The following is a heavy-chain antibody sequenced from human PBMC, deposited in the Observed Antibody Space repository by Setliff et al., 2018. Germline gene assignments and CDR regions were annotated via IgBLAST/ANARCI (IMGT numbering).Heavy chain of an antibody. Sequence: ASVKVSCKASGYTFTGYYMHWVRQAPGQGLEWMGWINPNSGGTNYAQKFQGWVTMTRDTSISTAYMELSSLRSEDTAVYYCATETGGSGYYYWGQGTLVTVSS. V-gene: IGHV1-2*04. D-gene: IGHD3-22*01. CDR1: GYTFTGYY. CDR3: ATETGGSGYYY. J-gene: IGHJ4*02. CDR2: INPNSGGT.